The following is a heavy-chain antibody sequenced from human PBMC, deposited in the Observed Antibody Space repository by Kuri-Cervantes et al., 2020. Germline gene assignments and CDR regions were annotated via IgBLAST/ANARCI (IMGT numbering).Heavy chain of an antibody. J-gene: IGHJ4*02. CDR3: ASDYNRGYSYGYFDY. CDR2: IIPIFGTA. Sequence: SVKVSCRASGGTFSSYAISWVRQAPGQGLEWMGGIIPIFGTANYAQKFQGRVTITTDESTSTAYMELSSLRSEDTAVYYCASDYNRGYSYGYFDYWGQGTLVTVSS. CDR1: GGTFSSYA. V-gene: IGHV1-69*05. D-gene: IGHD5-18*01.